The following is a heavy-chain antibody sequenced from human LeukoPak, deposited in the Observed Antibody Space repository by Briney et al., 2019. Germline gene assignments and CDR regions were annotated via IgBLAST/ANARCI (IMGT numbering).Heavy chain of an antibody. CDR3: AKDSAAGTNYYYYNGMDV. CDR1: GLTFGSYA. Sequence: PGGSLRLSCEASGLTFGSYAMNWVRQVPGKGLDWASGIRGSGGSTYYTDSVKGRFTISRDNSKNTLYLQMNSLRAEDTAIYYCAKDSAAGTNYYYYNGMDVWGQGTTVTVSS. V-gene: IGHV3-23*01. CDR2: IRGSGGST. J-gene: IGHJ6*02. D-gene: IGHD6-13*01.